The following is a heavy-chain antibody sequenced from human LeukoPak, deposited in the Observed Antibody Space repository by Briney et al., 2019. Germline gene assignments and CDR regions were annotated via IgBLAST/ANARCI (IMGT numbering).Heavy chain of an antibody. V-gene: IGHV3-7*01. Sequence: PGGSLRLSCAASGFTLENYWMSWVRQVPRKGPEWVAHIKQDGSVEHYLDSVKGRFTISRDNAKKSLFLQMNSLIAEDTAVYYCARWAGVTDQWGQGTLVTVSS. CDR1: GFTLENYW. CDR3: ARWAGVTDQ. J-gene: IGHJ4*02. CDR2: IKQDGSVE. D-gene: IGHD5-18*01.